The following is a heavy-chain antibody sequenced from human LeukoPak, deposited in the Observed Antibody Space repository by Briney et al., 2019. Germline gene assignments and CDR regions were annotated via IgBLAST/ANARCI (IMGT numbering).Heavy chain of an antibody. CDR3: ARDTGYGGNFDY. V-gene: IGHV3-7*01. CDR2: IKQDGSEK. D-gene: IGHD4-23*01. Sequence: GGSLRLSCAASGFIFSSYWMSWVRQAPGKGLEWVANIKQDGSEKYYVDSVKGRFTISRDNAKNSLYLQMNSLRAEDTAVYYCARDTGYGGNFDYWGQGTLVTVSS. CDR1: GFIFSSYW. J-gene: IGHJ4*02.